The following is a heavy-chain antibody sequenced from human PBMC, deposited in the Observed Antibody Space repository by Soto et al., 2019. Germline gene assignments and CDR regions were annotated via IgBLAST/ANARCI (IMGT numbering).Heavy chain of an antibody. CDR1: GGTFSIYT. J-gene: IGHJ4*02. CDR2: IIPILGIA. D-gene: IGHD3-9*01. CDR3: ARAGVPEGGSLTPHDY. V-gene: IGHV1-69*02. Sequence: GASVKVSCKASGGTFSIYTITWVRQAPGQGLEWMGRIIPILGIANYAQKFQGRVTITADKSTSTAYMELSSLRSEDTAVYYCARAGVPEGGSLTPHDYWGQGTLVTVSS.